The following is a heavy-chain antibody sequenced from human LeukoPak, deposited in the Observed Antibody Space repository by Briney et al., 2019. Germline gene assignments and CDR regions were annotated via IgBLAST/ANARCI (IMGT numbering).Heavy chain of an antibody. CDR1: GGSISSGGYY. J-gene: IGHJ4*02. V-gene: IGHV4-31*03. D-gene: IGHD2-15*01. CDR3: ARVKGYCSGGSCYYFDY. CDR2: IYYSGST. Sequence: SQALSLTCTVSGGSISSGGYYWSWIRQHPGKGLEWIGYIYYSGSTYYNPSLKSRVTISVDTSKNQFSLKLSSVTAADTAVYYCARVKGYCSGGSCYYFDYWGQGTLVTVSS.